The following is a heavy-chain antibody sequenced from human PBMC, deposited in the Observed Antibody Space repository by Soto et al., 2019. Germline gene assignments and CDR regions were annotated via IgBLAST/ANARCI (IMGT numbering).Heavy chain of an antibody. CDR3: ARLHYYDSSGYFDY. J-gene: IGHJ4*02. CDR1: GFTFSSYA. CDR2: ISYDGSNK. D-gene: IGHD3-22*01. V-gene: IGHV3-30-3*01. Sequence: QVPLVESGGGVVQPGRSLRLSCAASGFTFSSYAMHWVRQAPGKGLEWVAVISYDGSNKYYADSVKGRFTISRDNSKNTLYLQMNSLRAEDTAVYYCARLHYYDSSGYFDYWGQGTLVTVSS.